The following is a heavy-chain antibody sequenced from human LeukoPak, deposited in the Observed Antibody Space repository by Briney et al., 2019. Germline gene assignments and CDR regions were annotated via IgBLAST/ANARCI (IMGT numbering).Heavy chain of an antibody. CDR1: GGSISSSSYY. D-gene: IGHD4-23*01. V-gene: IGHV4-39*01. CDR2: IYYSGST. J-gene: IGHJ4*02. Sequence: KPSETLSLTCTVSGGSISSSSYYWGWIRQPPGKGLEWIGSIYYSGSTYYNPSLKSRVTISVDTSKNQFSLKLSSVTAADTAVYYCAAVNSNTVGIGYWGQGTLVTVSS. CDR3: AAVNSNTVGIGY.